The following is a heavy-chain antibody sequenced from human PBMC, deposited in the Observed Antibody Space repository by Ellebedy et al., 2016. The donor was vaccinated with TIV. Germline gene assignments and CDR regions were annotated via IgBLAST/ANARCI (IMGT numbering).Heavy chain of an antibody. J-gene: IGHJ6*03. CDR2: INPNSGGT. CDR3: AVSYCSSTSCYRSYYYYYMDV. V-gene: IGHV1-2*02. CDR1: GYTFTGYY. Sequence: ASVKVSCXASGYTFTGYYMHWVRQAPGQGLEWMGWINPNSGGTNYAQKFQGRVTITADESTSTAYMELSSLRSEDTAVYYCAVSYCSSTSCYRSYYYYYMDVWGKGTTVTVSS. D-gene: IGHD2-2*01.